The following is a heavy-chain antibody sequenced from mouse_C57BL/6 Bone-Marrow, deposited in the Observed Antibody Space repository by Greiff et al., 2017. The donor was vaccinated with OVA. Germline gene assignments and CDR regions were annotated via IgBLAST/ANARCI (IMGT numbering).Heavy chain of an antibody. CDR3: ARYRNWAWFAY. J-gene: IGHJ3*01. CDR1: GYTFTDYY. D-gene: IGHD4-1*01. V-gene: IGHV1-26*01. Sequence: VQLQQSGPELVKPGASVKISCKASGYTFTDYYMNWVKQSHGKSLEWIGDINPNNGGTSYNQKFKGKATLTVDKSSSTAYMEVRSLTSEVSAVYYCARYRNWAWFAYWGQGSLVTVAA. CDR2: INPNNGGT.